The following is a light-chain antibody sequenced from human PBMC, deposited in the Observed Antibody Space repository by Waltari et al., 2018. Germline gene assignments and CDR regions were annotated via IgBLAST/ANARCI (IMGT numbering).Light chain of an antibody. CDR2: AAS. V-gene: IGKV1D-8*01. CDR1: QGISSY. J-gene: IGKJ1*01. Sequence: VIWITHSPSLLSASTGDRVTISCRVSQGISSYLAWYQQKPGKAPELLIYAASTLQSGVPSRFSGSGSGTDFTLTISCLQSDDFATYYCQQYYSFPRTFGQGTKVEIK. CDR3: QQYYSFPRT.